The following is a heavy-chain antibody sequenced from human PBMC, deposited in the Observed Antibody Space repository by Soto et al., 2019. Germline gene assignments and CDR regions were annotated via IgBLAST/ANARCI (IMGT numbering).Heavy chain of an antibody. J-gene: IGHJ4*02. CDR2: IDLSNSGT. D-gene: IGHD6-19*01. CDR1: GYSFSNHW. Sequence: GESLKISCKGFGYSFSNHWIGWVRQMPGKGLEWMGSIDLSNSGTRYSPSFQGQVAISADKSISTAYLQWNSLKASDTAIYYCARRTSTSGWRHYFDYWGQGTLVTVSS. V-gene: IGHV5-51*01. CDR3: ARRTSTSGWRHYFDY.